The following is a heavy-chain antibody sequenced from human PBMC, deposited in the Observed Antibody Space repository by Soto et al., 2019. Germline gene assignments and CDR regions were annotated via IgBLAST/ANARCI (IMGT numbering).Heavy chain of an antibody. D-gene: IGHD1-26*01. V-gene: IGHV4-59*08. CDR3: ARLGGSYAVPHFDY. CDR1: GGSISRYY. Sequence: SETLSLTCTVSGGSISRYYWTWIRQPPGKGLEWMGYIYYSGTTTNYNPSLKSRVTLSVDTSKNQFSLKLSSVTAADTAVYYCARLGGSYAVPHFDYWGQGTLVSVSS. J-gene: IGHJ4*02. CDR2: IYYSGTTT.